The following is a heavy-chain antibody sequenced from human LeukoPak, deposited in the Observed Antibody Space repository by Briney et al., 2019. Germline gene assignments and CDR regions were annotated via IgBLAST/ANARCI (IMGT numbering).Heavy chain of an antibody. CDR1: GGPISSYY. D-gene: IGHD3-16*01. Sequence: SETLSLTCTVSGGPISSYYWSWIRQPPGKGLEWIGYIYYSGSTNYNPSLKSRVTISVDTSKNQFSLKLSSVTAADTAVYYCARHGGGYYYYYGMDVWGQGTTVTVSS. CDR3: ARHGGGYYYYYGMDV. J-gene: IGHJ6*02. V-gene: IGHV4-59*08. CDR2: IYYSGST.